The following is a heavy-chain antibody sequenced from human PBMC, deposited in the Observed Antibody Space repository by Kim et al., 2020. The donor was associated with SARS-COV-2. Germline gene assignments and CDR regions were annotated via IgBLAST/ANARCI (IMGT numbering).Heavy chain of an antibody. D-gene: IGHD4-17*01. J-gene: IGHJ4*02. Sequence: GGSLRLSCAASGFTFSSYSMNWVRQAPGKGLEWVSSISSSSSYIYYADSVKGRFTISRDNAKNSLYLQMNSLRAEDTAVYYCASPGAPDYGDFPGGWGQGTLVTVSS. CDR3: ASPGAPDYGDFPGG. V-gene: IGHV3-21*01. CDR2: ISSSSSYI. CDR1: GFTFSSYS.